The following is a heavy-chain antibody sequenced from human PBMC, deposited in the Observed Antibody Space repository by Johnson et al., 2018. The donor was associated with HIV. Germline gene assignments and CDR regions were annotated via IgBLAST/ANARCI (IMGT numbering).Heavy chain of an antibody. V-gene: IGHV3-64*01. CDR1: GFTFSSYG. CDR3: VTADRGSA. J-gene: IGHJ3*01. CDR2: ISPNGIST. Sequence: VQLVESGGGVVQRGGSLRVSCAASGFTFSSYGLSWVRQAPGKGLQYVSGISPNGISTYYANSVIGRFTISRDNAKNSLYLQMNSLRDEDTAVYYCVTADRGSAWGQGTTVTVSS. D-gene: IGHD1-26*01.